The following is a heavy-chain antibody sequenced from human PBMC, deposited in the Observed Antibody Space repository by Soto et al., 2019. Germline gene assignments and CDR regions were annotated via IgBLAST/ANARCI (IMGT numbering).Heavy chain of an antibody. CDR3: ARSVATIRYYYYGMDV. J-gene: IGHJ6*02. V-gene: IGHV1-69*13. CDR2: IIPIFGTA. D-gene: IGHD5-12*01. Sequence: SVKVSCKASGGTFSSYAISWVRQAPGQGLEWMGGIIPIFGTANYAQKFQGRVTITADESTSTAYMELSSLRSEDTAVYYCARSVATIRYYYYGMDVWGQGTTVTVSS. CDR1: GGTFSSYA.